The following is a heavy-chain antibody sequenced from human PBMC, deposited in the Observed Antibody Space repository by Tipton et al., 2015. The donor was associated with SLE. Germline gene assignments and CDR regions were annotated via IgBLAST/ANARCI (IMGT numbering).Heavy chain of an antibody. CDR3: ARDEIVVIPAASYQYHYGMDV. V-gene: IGHV4-59*01. CDR1: GGSISSYY. CDR2: IYYTGRT. Sequence: TLSLTCTVSGGSISSYYWSWIRQPPGKGLEWIGNIYYTGRTNYSPSLKSRVTISLDTSKNQFSLKLSSVTAADTAVYYCARDEIVVIPAASYQYHYGMDVWGQGTTVTVSS. J-gene: IGHJ6*02. D-gene: IGHD2-2*01.